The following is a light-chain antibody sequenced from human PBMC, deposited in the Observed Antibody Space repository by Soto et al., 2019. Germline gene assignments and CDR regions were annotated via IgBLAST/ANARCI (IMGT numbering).Light chain of an antibody. Sequence: DIQMTQSPSSLSASVGDRVTITCRSSQSIRRYLNWYQQKQGKAPKLLIYATSTLQSGVPSRFSGSGSGADFTLTISSLQPEDFATYYCHQTSHIPFPFGGETNV. CDR3: HQTSHIPFP. J-gene: IGKJ4*01. CDR1: QSIRRY. CDR2: ATS. V-gene: IGKV1-39*01.